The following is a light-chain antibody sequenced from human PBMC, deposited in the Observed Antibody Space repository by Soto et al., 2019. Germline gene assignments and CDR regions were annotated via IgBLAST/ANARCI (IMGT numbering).Light chain of an antibody. CDR1: QSVSSN. V-gene: IGKV3-15*01. CDR3: QHYHSIPLT. CDR2: GAS. J-gene: IGKJ4*01. Sequence: EIVMTQSPATLSVSPGERATLSCRASQSVSSNLAWYQQKPGQAPRLLIYGASTRATGIPARFSGSGSGTEFTLTISSLQAEDVAVYFCQHYHSIPLTFGGGTKVEIK.